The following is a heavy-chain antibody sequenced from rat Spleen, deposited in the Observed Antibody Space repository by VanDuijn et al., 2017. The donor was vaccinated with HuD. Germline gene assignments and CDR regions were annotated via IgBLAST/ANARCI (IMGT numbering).Heavy chain of an antibody. CDR1: GFTFSDYY. CDR2: ISSDGGRN. V-gene: IGHV5-20*01. Sequence: EVQLVESGGGLVQPGRSLKLSCAASGFTFSDYYMAWVRQAPTKGLEWVTTISSDGGRNFYRDSVKGRFTISRDNAKSSLYLQMDSLRSEDTATYYCTRGEEAIGGYWGQGVMVTVSS. D-gene: IGHD1-11*01. J-gene: IGHJ2*01. CDR3: TRGEEAIGGY.